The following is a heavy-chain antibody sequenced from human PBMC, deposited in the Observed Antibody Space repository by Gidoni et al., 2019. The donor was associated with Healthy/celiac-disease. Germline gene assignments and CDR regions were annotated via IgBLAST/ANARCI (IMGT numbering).Heavy chain of an antibody. V-gene: IGHV3-23*01. D-gene: IGHD3-22*01. CDR2: ISGSGGST. Sequence: EVQLLESGGGLVQPGGSLRLSCAASGFTFSSYAMSWVRQAPGKGLEWVSAISGSGGSTYYADSVKGRFTISRDNSKNTLYLQMNSLRAEDTAVYYCATDDSSGYYQDGMDVWGQGTTVTVSS. J-gene: IGHJ6*02. CDR1: GFTFSSYA. CDR3: ATDDSSGYYQDGMDV.